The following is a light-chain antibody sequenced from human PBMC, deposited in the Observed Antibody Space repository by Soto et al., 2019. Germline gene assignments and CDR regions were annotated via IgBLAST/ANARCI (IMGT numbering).Light chain of an antibody. J-gene: IGKJ2*01. Sequence: EIVLTQSPGTLSLSPGERATLSCRASQSVSSSYLAWYQQKPGQAPRLLIFGASTRATDIPDRFSGSGSGTDFTLTISRLEPEDFEVYYCQQYDSSSYTFGQGTKLQIK. CDR3: QQYDSSSYT. CDR1: QSVSSSY. V-gene: IGKV3-20*01. CDR2: GAS.